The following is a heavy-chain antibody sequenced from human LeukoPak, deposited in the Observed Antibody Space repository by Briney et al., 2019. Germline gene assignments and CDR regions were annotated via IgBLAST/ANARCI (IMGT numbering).Heavy chain of an antibody. CDR1: GFTFSSYS. CDR3: ARGHYYYYMDV. Sequence: GGSLRLSCAPSGFTFSSYSMNWVRQAPGKGLEWVSYISSSSGTIYYADSVKGRFTISRDNAKNSLYLQMNSLRAEDTAVYYCARGHYYYYMDVWGKGTTVTVSS. J-gene: IGHJ6*03. CDR2: ISSSSGTI. V-gene: IGHV3-48*04.